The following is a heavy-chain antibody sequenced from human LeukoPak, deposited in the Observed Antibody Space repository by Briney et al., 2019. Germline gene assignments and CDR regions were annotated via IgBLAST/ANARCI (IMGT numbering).Heavy chain of an antibody. D-gene: IGHD3-3*01. V-gene: IGHV4-34*01. CDR2: INHSGST. CDR3: ARGVFYDFWSGYYTPFDY. Sequence: PSETLSLTCAVSVGSLSGYYWSWIRQPPGKGLEWIGEINHSGSTNYNPSLTSRVTISVDTSKNHFSLKLSSVTAADTALFYCARGVFYDFWSGYYTPFDYWGQGTLVTVSS. J-gene: IGHJ4*02. CDR1: VGSLSGYY.